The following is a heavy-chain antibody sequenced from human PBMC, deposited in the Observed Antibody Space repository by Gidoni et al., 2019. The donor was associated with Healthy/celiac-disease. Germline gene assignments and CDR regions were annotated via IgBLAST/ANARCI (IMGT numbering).Heavy chain of an antibody. Sequence: EVQLLESGGGLLQPGGSLRLPCAASGFTFSSYAMSWVRQAPGKGMGWVSAISGSGGSTYYADSVKGRFTISRDNSKNTLYLQMNSLRAEDTAVYYCAKEAGYYDYVWGNDAGANFDYWGQGTLVTVSS. CDR2: ISGSGGST. CDR3: AKEAGYYDYVWGNDAGANFDY. D-gene: IGHD3-16*01. CDR1: GFTFSSYA. J-gene: IGHJ4*02. V-gene: IGHV3-23*01.